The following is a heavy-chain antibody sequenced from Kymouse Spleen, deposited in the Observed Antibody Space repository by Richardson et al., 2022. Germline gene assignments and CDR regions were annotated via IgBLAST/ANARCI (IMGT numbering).Heavy chain of an antibody. CDR3: ARDGIAARPGYYYYYGMDV. CDR2: IYSCGST. J-gene: IGHJ6*02. V-gene: IGHV3-66*03. CDR1: GFTVSSNY. D-gene: IGHD6-6*01. Sequence: EVQLVESGGGLIQPGGSLRLSCAASGFTVSSNYMSWVRQAPGKGLEWVSVIYSCGSTYYADSVKGRFTISRDNSKNTLYLQMNSLRAEDTAVYYCARDGIAARPGYYYYYGMDVWGQGTTVTVSS.